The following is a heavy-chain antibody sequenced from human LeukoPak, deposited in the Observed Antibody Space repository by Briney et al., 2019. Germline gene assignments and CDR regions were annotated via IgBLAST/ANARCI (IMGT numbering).Heavy chain of an antibody. V-gene: IGHV4-39*02. D-gene: IGHD2-21*01. CDR1: GDSFTRSTYY. CDR2: IYHRGSR. Sequence: SETLSLTCTVSGDSFTRSTYYWGWVRQTPRKGLEWIATIYHRGSRYYNPSLESRVTMSIDSNRFSLKLRSVTATDSGVYHCARVPGLYSSNFDTWGRGALVIVSS. J-gene: IGHJ4*02. CDR3: ARVPGLYSSNFDT.